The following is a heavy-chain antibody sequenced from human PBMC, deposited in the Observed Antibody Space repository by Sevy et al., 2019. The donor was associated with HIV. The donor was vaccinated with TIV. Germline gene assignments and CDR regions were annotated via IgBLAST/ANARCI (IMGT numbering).Heavy chain of an antibody. CDR2: XYXXGST. D-gene: IGHD6-13*01. CDR1: GGSXXSXTFS. CDR3: ARHQGQLLRXYYXYXXXV. J-gene: IGHJ6*03. Sequence: TLSLTCAVSGGSXXSXTFSXGWIRQSPGXGXEWIGSXYXXGSTYYNPSLKSRVTISVDTSKNQFSLQLYSVTAADTXVYYCARHQGQLLRXYYXYXXXVWGKGTTVTVSS. V-gene: IGHV4-39*01.